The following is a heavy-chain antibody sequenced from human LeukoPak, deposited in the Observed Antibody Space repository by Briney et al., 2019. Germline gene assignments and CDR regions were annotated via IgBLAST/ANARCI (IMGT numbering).Heavy chain of an antibody. Sequence: PSETLSLTCTVSGGSISSYYLSWIRQPPGKGLEWIGYISYSGSTNYNPSLKSRVTISVDTSKNQFSLKLSSVTAADTAVYYCTRGSNGYSYGWGQGTLVTVSS. V-gene: IGHV4-59*01. CDR1: GGSISSYY. D-gene: IGHD5-18*01. J-gene: IGHJ4*02. CDR3: TRGSNGYSYG. CDR2: ISYSGST.